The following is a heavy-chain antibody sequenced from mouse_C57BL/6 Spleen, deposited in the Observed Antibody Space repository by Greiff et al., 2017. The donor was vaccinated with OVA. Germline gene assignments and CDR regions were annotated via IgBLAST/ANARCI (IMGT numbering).Heavy chain of an antibody. CDR1: GFSLTSYG. CDR2: IWSGGST. CDR3: ARPDYYYGSSYYGMGC. J-gene: IGHJ4*01. V-gene: IGHV2-2*01. D-gene: IGHD1-1*01. Sequence: VQLQQSGPGLVQPSQSLSITCTVSGFSLTSYGVHWVRQSPGKGLEWLGVIWSGGSTDYNAAFISRLSISYDHSKSQFFFKMISLQDDDTAIYYCARPDYYYGSSYYGMGCWGQRASGTVSS.